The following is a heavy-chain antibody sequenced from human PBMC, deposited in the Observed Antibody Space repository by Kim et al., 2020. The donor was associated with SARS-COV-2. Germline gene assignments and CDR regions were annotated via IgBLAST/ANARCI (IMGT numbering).Heavy chain of an antibody. CDR2: IYSDNAT. CDR3: TKGSFKQLYQYYYMDV. V-gene: IGHV3-53*01. Sequence: GGSLRLSCEASGFNVSGSYMTWVRQAPGKGLQWVSVIYSDNATFYADSVKGRFTISRAISKNTLYLQMNGLRAEDTAVYWCTKGSFKQLYQYYYMDVWCKGTKVTVSS. D-gene: IGHD2-2*01. CDR1: GFNVSGSY. J-gene: IGHJ6*03.